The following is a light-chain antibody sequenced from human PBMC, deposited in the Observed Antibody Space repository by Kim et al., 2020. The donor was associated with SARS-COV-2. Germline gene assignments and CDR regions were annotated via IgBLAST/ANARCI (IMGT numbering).Light chain of an antibody. CDR1: SGSVSTNYS. J-gene: IGLJ3*02. CDR3: ALYMGRGIWV. Sequence: PGGAVPLTCGLSSGSVSTNYSPSWYQQTPGQAPRTLIFGTNTRSSGVPDRFSGSILGNKAALTITGAQADDDSDYYCALYMGRGIWVFGGGTKLTVL. V-gene: IGLV8-61*01. CDR2: GTN.